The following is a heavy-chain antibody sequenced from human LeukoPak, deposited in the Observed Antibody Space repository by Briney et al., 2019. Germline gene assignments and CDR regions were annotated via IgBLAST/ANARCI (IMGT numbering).Heavy chain of an antibody. D-gene: IGHD3-3*01. CDR3: AKEFYDFWSGYWSLYLDY. CDR1: GFTFSSYG. V-gene: IGHV3-30*18. Sequence: PGGSLRLSCAASGFTFSSYGMQWVRQAPGKGLEWVAVISYDGSNKYYADSVKGRFTISRDNSKNTLYLQMNSLRAEDTAVYYCAKEFYDFWSGYWSLYLDYWGQGTLVTVSS. J-gene: IGHJ4*02. CDR2: ISYDGSNK.